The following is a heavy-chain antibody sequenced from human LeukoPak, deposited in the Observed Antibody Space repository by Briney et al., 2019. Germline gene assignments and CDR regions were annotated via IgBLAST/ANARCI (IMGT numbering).Heavy chain of an antibody. D-gene: IGHD2-2*01. CDR2: IYTSGST. Sequence: SETLSLTCTVSGGSISSGSYYWSWIRQPAGKGLEWIGRIYTSGSTNYNPSLKSRVTISVDTSENQFSLKLSSVTAADTAVYYCAGTSLVPAAPNWFDPWGQGTLVTVSS. V-gene: IGHV4-61*02. CDR3: AGTSLVPAAPNWFDP. J-gene: IGHJ5*02. CDR1: GGSISSGSYY.